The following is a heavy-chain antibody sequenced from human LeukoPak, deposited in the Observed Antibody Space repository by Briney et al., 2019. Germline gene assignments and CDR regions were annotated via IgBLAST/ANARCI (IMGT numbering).Heavy chain of an antibody. CDR2: IYTGGDT. V-gene: IGHV3-53*01. CDR3: AGGQMFTSGGFDD. Sequence: GGSLRLSCAASGFSVSNKYMSWVRQAPGKGLEWVSVIYTGGDTYYADSVRGRFTISRDNSKNTVNLQMNSLRAEDTALYYCAGGQMFTSGGFDDWGQGTLITVSS. D-gene: IGHD6-19*01. CDR1: GFSVSNKY. J-gene: IGHJ4*02.